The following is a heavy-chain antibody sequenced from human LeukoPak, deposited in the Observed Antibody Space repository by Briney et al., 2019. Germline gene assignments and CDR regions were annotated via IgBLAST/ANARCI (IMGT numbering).Heavy chain of an antibody. CDR1: GGSISSHY. Sequence: SETLSLTCTVSGGSISSHYWSWIRQPPGKGLEWIGYVYYSGSTNYNPSLKSRVTISVDTSKRQFSLKLSSVTAADTAVYYCARASVREPYYFDYWGQGTLVTVSS. CDR3: ARASVREPYYFDY. V-gene: IGHV4-59*11. D-gene: IGHD3-10*01. CDR2: VYYSGST. J-gene: IGHJ4*02.